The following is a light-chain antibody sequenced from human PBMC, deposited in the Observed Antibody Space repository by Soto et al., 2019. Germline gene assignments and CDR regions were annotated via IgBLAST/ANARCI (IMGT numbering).Light chain of an antibody. CDR2: DAS. CDR3: QQYNSYSPWT. Sequence: DIQMTQSPSTLSASVGDRDTITCRASQSISSWLAWYQQKPGKAPKLLIYDASSLESGVPSRFSGSGSGTEFTLTISSLHPDDFAAYYCQQYNSYSPWTFGQGTKVDIK. CDR1: QSISSW. J-gene: IGKJ1*01. V-gene: IGKV1-5*01.